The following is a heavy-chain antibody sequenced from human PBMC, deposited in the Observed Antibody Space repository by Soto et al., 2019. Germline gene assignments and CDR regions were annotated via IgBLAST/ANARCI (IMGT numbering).Heavy chain of an antibody. Sequence: HPGGSLRLSCAASGFTFRNYAMTWVRQAPGKGLEWVSDITGSGDTAYYADSVKGRFTISRDNSRMTLFLQMSSLRVEDTAIYYCVKRYNWTPNAPWGQGTLVTVSS. CDR1: GFTFRNYA. V-gene: IGHV3-23*01. CDR3: VKRYNWTPNAP. CDR2: ITGSGDTA. D-gene: IGHD1-20*01. J-gene: IGHJ5*02.